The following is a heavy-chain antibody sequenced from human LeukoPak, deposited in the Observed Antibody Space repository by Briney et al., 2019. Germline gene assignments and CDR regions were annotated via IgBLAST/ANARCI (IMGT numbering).Heavy chain of an antibody. CDR1: GGSISSYY. Sequence: SETLSLTSTVSGGSISSYYWSWIRQRPGKGLEWIGYIYYSGSTNYNPSLKSRVTISVDTSKNQFSLKLSSVTAADTAVYYCARETSQKGAHYMDVWGKGTTVTISS. V-gene: IGHV4-59*01. CDR2: IYYSGST. CDR3: ARETSQKGAHYMDV. J-gene: IGHJ6*03. D-gene: IGHD3-16*01.